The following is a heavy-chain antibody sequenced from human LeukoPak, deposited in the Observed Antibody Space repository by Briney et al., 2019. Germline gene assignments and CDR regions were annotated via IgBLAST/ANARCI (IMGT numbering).Heavy chain of an antibody. V-gene: IGHV3-9*01. Sequence: GGSLRLSCAASGFTFDDYAMHWVRQAPGKGLEWVSGISWNSGSIGYADSVKGRFTISRDNAKNSLYLQMNSLRAEDTAVYYCAREEFQSSYYYYYGMDVWGQGTTVTVSS. D-gene: IGHD3-10*01. CDR3: AREEFQSSYYYYYGMDV. J-gene: IGHJ6*02. CDR2: ISWNSGSI. CDR1: GFTFDDYA.